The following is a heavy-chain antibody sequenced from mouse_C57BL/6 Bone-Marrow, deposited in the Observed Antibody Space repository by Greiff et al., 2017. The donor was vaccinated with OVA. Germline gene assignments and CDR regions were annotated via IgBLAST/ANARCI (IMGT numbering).Heavy chain of an antibody. CDR3: TRGYSNYYAMDC. Sequence: VQLQQSGAELVRPGASVTLSCKASGYTFTDYEMHWVKQTPVHGLEWIGAIDPETGGTAYNQKFKGKAILTADKSSSTAYMELRSLTSEDSAVYYGTRGYSNYYAMDCWGQGTSVTVSS. V-gene: IGHV1-15*01. D-gene: IGHD2-5*01. J-gene: IGHJ4*01. CDR1: GYTFTDYE. CDR2: IDPETGGT.